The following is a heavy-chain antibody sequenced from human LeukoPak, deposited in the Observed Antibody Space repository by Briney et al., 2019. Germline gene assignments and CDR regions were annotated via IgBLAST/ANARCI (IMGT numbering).Heavy chain of an antibody. CDR3: ARDTIPAATYYYYGMDV. D-gene: IGHD2-2*01. J-gene: IGHJ6*02. CDR1: GGSISSYY. V-gene: IGHV4-59*01. Sequence: SETLSLTCTGSGGSISSYYWSWIRQPPGKGLEWIGYIYYSGSTNYNPSLKSRVTISVDTSKNQFSLKLSSVTAADTAVYYCARDTIPAATYYYYGMDVWGQGTTVTVSS. CDR2: IYYSGST.